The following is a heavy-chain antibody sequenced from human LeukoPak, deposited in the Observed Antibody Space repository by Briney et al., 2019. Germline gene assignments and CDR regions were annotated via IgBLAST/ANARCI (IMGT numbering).Heavy chain of an antibody. Sequence: ASVKVSCKASGYTFTSYDINWVRQATGQGLEWMGWMNPNSGNTGYAQNFQGRVTMTRNTSMSTAYMELSGLRSEDTAVYYCAREHCSGDNCYPFDYWGQGTLVTVSS. CDR1: GYTFTSYD. CDR2: MNPNSGNT. D-gene: IGHD2-15*01. J-gene: IGHJ4*02. CDR3: AREHCSGDNCYPFDY. V-gene: IGHV1-8*01.